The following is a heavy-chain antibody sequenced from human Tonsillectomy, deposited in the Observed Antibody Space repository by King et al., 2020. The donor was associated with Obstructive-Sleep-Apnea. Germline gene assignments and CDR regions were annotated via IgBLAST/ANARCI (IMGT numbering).Heavy chain of an antibody. V-gene: IGHV3-30*04. D-gene: IGHD3-22*01. CDR1: GFGFSTFD. J-gene: IGHJ4*02. CDR2: ISYDGGDK. Sequence: QLVQSGGGVVQPGRSLRLSCAASGFGFSTFDMHWVRQAPGRGLEWVSVISYDGGDKDYADSVKGRFTISRDNSKNTLYLEMNSPRSEDTAVYYCARPYXDRXGXYYXYFXXXGQGXXITVX. CDR3: ARPYXDRXGXYYXYFXX.